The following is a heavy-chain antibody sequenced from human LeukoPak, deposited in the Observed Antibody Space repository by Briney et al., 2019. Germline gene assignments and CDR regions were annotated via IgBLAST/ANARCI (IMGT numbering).Heavy chain of an antibody. CDR2: IDPSDSDP. V-gene: IGHV5-10-1*01. CDR1: GYSFTSYW. Sequence: GESLRISCKASGYSFTSYWISWVRQMPGEGLEWMGRIDPSDSDPHYSPSFQGHVTVSADKSISTAYLQWSSLKASDTAMYFCARHVNWRSGQSWFDPWGQGTLVTVSS. J-gene: IGHJ5*02. D-gene: IGHD3-10*01. CDR3: ARHVNWRSGQSWFDP.